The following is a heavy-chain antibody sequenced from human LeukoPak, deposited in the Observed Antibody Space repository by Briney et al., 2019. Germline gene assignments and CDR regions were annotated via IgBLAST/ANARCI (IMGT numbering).Heavy chain of an antibody. J-gene: IGHJ4*02. CDR3: ARQRGYDSSGTRSFDS. CDR1: RGSIGRASY. CDR2: IYYSVST. D-gene: IGHD3-22*01. Sequence: SETLSLTCSVSRGSIGRASYWTWIRQQPGKDLDWIGYIYYSVSTYYKPSLRSRVSMSVDTSKNQFYLRLSSVTAADSGVYFCARQRGYDSSGTRSFDSWGQGILVTVSS. V-gene: IGHV4-31*03.